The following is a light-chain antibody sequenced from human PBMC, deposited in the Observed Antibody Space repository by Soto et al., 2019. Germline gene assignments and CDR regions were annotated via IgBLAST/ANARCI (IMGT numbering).Light chain of an antibody. J-gene: IGKJ2*01. CDR1: RRFSSTY. CDR3: PQYDSSPPYS. CDR2: AAS. Sequence: VVTQSPGTLSLSPGERATLSCSASRRFSSTYCAWYQHKVGQAPRLLIYAASTRSTGIPDRFSCSRSVTDFTLTISRLEPADSAVYYWPQYDSSPPYSFGRGTKLEIK. V-gene: IGKV3-20*01.